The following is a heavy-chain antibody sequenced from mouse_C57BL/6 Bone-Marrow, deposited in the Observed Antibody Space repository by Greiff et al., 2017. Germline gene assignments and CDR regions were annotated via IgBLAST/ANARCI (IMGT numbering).Heavy chain of an antibody. Sequence: EVQLQQSGPELVKPGASVKISCKASGYTFTDYYMNWVKQSHGKSLEWIGDINPNNGGTSYNQKFKGKATLTVDKSSSTAYMELRSLTSEDSAVYYCARNTVVATRYAMDYWGQGTSVTVAS. CDR2: INPNNGGT. J-gene: IGHJ4*01. CDR1: GYTFTDYY. V-gene: IGHV1-26*01. D-gene: IGHD1-1*01. CDR3: ARNTVVATRYAMDY.